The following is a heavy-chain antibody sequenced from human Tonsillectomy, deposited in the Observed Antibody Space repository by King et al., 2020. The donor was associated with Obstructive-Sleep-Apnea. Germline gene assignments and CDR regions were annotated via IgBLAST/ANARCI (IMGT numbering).Heavy chain of an antibody. V-gene: IGHV6-1*01. CDR1: GDSVSSNSAA. Sequence: VQLQQSGPGLVKPSQTLSLTCAISGDSVSSNSAAWNWIRRSPSRGLEWLGRTYYRSKWFTDYAGSVKSRITISADTSKNQFSLQVNSVTPGDTALYYCARDAGYWWFDPWGQGTLVTVSS. CDR2: TYYRSKWFT. J-gene: IGHJ5*02. D-gene: IGHD6-13*01. CDR3: ARDAGYWWFDP.